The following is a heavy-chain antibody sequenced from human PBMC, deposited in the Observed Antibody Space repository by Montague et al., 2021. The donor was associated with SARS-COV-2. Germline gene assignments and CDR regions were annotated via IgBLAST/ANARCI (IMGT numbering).Heavy chain of an antibody. J-gene: IGHJ4*02. CDR3: ARRHIVASNRAFDY. D-gene: IGHD2-21*01. Sequence: SETLSLTCTVSGDSITNNYYWGWIRQPPGKGLEWIGTIYHSGTTYYNPSLKSRVTISVDTSNNQFSLKLTPVTAADAAVYYCARRHIVASNRAFDYWGQGTPVTVSS. V-gene: IGHV4-38-2*02. CDR2: IYHSGTT. CDR1: GDSITNNYY.